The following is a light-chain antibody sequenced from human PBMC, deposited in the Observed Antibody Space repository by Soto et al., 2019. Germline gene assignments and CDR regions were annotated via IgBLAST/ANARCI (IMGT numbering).Light chain of an antibody. Sequence: EMVMTQSPATLSVSPGERAALSCRASQGVSRKLAWYQQKPGQAPRLLMYGASTRATGIPARFSGSGSGTEFTLTISSLQSEDFAVYYCQQYNNWPRTFGQGTKVDIK. CDR1: QGVSRK. CDR2: GAS. J-gene: IGKJ1*01. V-gene: IGKV3-15*01. CDR3: QQYNNWPRT.